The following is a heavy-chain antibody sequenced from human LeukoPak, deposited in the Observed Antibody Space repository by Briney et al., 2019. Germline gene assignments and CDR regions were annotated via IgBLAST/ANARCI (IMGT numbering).Heavy chain of an antibody. CDR3: ARDIDSSSSFDY. D-gene: IGHD6-6*01. Sequence: SETLSLTCTVSGGSISSSSYYWGWIRQPPGKGLEWIGSIYYSGSTYYNPSLKSRVTISVDTSKNQFSLKLSSVTAADTAVYYCARDIDSSSSFDYWGQGTLVTVSS. CDR1: GGSISSSSYY. J-gene: IGHJ4*02. CDR2: IYYSGST. V-gene: IGHV4-39*07.